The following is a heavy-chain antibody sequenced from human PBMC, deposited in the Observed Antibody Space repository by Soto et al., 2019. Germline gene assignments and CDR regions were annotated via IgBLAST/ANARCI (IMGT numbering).Heavy chain of an antibody. V-gene: IGHV1-69*13. CDR1: GGTFSSYA. D-gene: IGHD1-26*01. CDR2: IIPIFGTA. J-gene: IGHJ3*02. CDR3: ARVVGATVRAFDI. Sequence: ASVKVSCKASGGTFSSYAISWVRQAPGQGLEWMGGIIPIFGTANYAQKFQGRVTITADESTSTAYMELSSLRSEDTAVYYCARVVGATVRAFDIWGQGTMVTVSS.